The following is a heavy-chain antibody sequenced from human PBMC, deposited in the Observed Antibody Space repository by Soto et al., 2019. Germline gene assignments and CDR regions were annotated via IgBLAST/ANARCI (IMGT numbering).Heavy chain of an antibody. J-gene: IGHJ1*01. Sequence: QVQLVESGGGVVQPGRSLRLSCAASGFTFSSYAMHWVRQAPGKGLEWVALMSYDGNNNYYADSVKGRFTSTRENYKNTLYLQMNRLRTEDTAVYYCARDIALAGSRYIQYWGQATLVTVSS. CDR3: ARDIALAGSRYIQY. CDR2: MSYDGNNN. D-gene: IGHD6-19*01. CDR1: GFTFSSYA. V-gene: IGHV3-30-3*01.